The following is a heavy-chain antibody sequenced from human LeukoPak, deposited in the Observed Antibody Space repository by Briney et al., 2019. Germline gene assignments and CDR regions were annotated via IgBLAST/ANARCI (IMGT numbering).Heavy chain of an antibody. CDR1: GFTFNSYA. V-gene: IGHV3-23*01. D-gene: IGHD6-19*01. Sequence: GGSLRLSCAASGFTFNSYAMSWVRQAPGKGLEWVSAISGSGDSTFYADSVKGRFTISRDNSKNTLYLQMNSLRGEDTAVYYCAKEAGSGWTIFDYWGQGTLVTVSS. CDR3: AKEAGSGWTIFDY. CDR2: ISGSGDST. J-gene: IGHJ4*02.